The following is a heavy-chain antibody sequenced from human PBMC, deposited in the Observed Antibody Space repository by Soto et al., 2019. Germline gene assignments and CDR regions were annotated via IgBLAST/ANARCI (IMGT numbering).Heavy chain of an antibody. D-gene: IGHD3-10*01. CDR1: GFTFSTYA. Sequence: GGSLRLSCAASGFTFSTYAMNWVRQTPGKGLDWVSSISGSGGSTYYADSVKGRFTISRDNSKNTLDLQMNSLRAEDTAVYYCAKALGELWFGDLLPDYWGQGTLVTVSS. CDR3: AKALGELWFGDLLPDY. J-gene: IGHJ4*02. CDR2: ISGSGGST. V-gene: IGHV3-23*01.